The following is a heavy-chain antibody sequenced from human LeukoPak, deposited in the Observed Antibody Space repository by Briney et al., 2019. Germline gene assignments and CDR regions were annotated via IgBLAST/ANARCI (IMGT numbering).Heavy chain of an antibody. J-gene: IGHJ4*02. CDR3: ARPVVPAAIYFDY. CDR2: INPNSGGT. CDR1: GYTFTGYY. D-gene: IGHD2-2*02. V-gene: IGHV1-2*06. Sequence: ASVKVSCKASGYTFTGYYMHCVRQAPGQGLEWMGRINPNSGGTNYAQKFQGRVTMTRDTSISTAYMELSRLRSDDTAVYYCARPVVPAAIYFDYWGQGTLVAVSS.